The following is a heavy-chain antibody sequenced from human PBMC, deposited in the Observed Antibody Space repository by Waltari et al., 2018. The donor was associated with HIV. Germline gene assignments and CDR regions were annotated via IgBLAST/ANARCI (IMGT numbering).Heavy chain of an antibody. D-gene: IGHD6-25*01. Sequence: QMQLVQSGGGVVQPGRSLRLSCAASGFRLATSGMYWVRQAPGKGLEWLAVISFDAKTTYYADSVRGRFIISRDNSMNRVYLQMNSLRVEDSAVYYCAKGATAAAVEDLWGQGALVTVSS. CDR1: GFRLATSG. J-gene: IGHJ5*02. CDR2: ISFDAKTT. CDR3: AKGATAAAVEDL. V-gene: IGHV3-30*18.